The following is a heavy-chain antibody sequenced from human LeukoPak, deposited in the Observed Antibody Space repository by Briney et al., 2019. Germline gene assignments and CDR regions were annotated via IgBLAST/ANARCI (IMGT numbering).Heavy chain of an antibody. CDR3: ARDSGGYCSSTSCHYYYYYYGMDV. CDR1: GGSISSYY. J-gene: IGHJ6*02. D-gene: IGHD2-2*01. Sequence: SETLSLTCTVSGGSISSYYWSWIRQPAGMGLEWIGRIYSSGSTNYNPSLRSRVTMSVDTSKNQFSLKLSSVTAADTAVYYCARDSGGYCSSTSCHYYYYYYGMDVWGQGTTVTVSS. V-gene: IGHV4-4*07. CDR2: IYSSGST.